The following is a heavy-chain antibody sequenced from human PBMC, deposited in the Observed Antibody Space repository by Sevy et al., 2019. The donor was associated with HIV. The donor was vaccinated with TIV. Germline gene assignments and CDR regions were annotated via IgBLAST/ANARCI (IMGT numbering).Heavy chain of an antibody. Sequence: GGSLRLSCAASGFTFSKYAMYWVRQAPGKGLEWMAVISYDGSNKQYADTVEGRFTISRDNSKNTLYLQMNSLRAEDTAVYYCATDSFGLIITDYFDYWGQGTLVTVSS. J-gene: IGHJ4*02. CDR1: GFTFSKYA. D-gene: IGHD3-3*01. V-gene: IGHV3-30*04. CDR3: ATDSFGLIITDYFDY. CDR2: ISYDGSNK.